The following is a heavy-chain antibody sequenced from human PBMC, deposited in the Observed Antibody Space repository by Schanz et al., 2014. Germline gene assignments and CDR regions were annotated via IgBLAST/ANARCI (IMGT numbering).Heavy chain of an antibody. J-gene: IGHJ4*02. CDR2: ISGSGGNT. CDR3: AKDAENAARITDDFDY. CDR1: GFTFRGYA. Sequence: EVQLLESGGGLVQPGGSLRLSCAASGFTFRGYAMSWVRQAPGRGLEWVSIISGSGGNTYYADAVRGRFTISRDNSKTTVYLQMNSPLAEDTAEYYGAKDAENAARITDDFDYWGQGTLVTDSS. V-gene: IGHV3-23*01. D-gene: IGHD5-12*01.